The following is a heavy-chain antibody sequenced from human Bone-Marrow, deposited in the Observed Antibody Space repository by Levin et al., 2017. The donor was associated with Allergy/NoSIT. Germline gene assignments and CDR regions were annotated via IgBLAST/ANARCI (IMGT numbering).Heavy chain of an antibody. Sequence: GGSLRLSCAASGFTFSNYWMHWVRQAPGKGPMWVSRINNDGSVTIYADSVKGRFTISRDNAKNTVDLQLSSLRAEDTAIYYCARGGFQHYFDYWGQGALVTVSS. CDR2: INNDGSVT. D-gene: IGHD2-21*01. J-gene: IGHJ4*02. V-gene: IGHV3-74*01. CDR3: ARGGFQHYFDY. CDR1: GFTFSNYW.